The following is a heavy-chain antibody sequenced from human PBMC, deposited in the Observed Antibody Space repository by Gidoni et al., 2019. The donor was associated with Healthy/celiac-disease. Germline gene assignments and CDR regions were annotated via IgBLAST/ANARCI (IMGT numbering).Heavy chain of an antibody. CDR1: GFTFSSYA. J-gene: IGHJ5*02. D-gene: IGHD2-15*01. CDR2: ISGSGGST. CDR3: AKDRGDIVESLHGWFDP. V-gene: IGHV3-23*01. Sequence: EVQLLESGGGLVQPGGSLRLSCAASGFTFSSYAMSWVRQAPGKGLEWVSAISGSGGSTYYADSVKGRFTISRDNSKNTLYLQMNSLRAEDTAVYYCAKDRGDIVESLHGWFDPWGQGTLVTVSS.